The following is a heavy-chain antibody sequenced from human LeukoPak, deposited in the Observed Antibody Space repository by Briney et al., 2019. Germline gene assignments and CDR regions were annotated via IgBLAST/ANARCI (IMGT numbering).Heavy chain of an antibody. J-gene: IGHJ4*02. CDR3: ARSRWLDAFDY. CDR2: ISYDGSNE. Sequence: SGGSLRLSCAASGFTFSSYVMHWVRQAPGKGLEWVAIISYDGSNEYYADSVKGRFTISRDNAKNTLYLQMNSLRADDTAVYYCARSRWLDAFDYWGQGILVTVSS. V-gene: IGHV3-30*04. CDR1: GFTFSSYV. D-gene: IGHD6-19*01.